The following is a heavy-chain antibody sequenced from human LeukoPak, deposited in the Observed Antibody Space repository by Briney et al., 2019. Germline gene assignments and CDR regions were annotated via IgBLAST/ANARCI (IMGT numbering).Heavy chain of an antibody. D-gene: IGHD6-19*01. CDR1: GGSISSSSYY. CDR2: INHSGST. Sequence: PSETLSLTCTVSGGSISSSSYYWGWIRQPPGKGLEWIGEINHSGSTNYNPSLKSRVTISVDTSKNQFSLKLSSVTAADTAVYYCARGGSGWYYYFDYWGQGTLVTVSS. J-gene: IGHJ4*02. V-gene: IGHV4-39*07. CDR3: ARGGSGWYYYFDY.